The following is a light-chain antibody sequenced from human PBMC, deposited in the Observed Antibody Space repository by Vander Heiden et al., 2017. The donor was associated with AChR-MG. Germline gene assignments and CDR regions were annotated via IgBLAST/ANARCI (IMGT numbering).Light chain of an antibody. J-gene: IGKJ5*01. CDR1: QSVLSSANDKNF. Sequence: DIVMTQSPDSLAVSLGERATINCKSSQSVLSSANDKNFLAWYQQRPGQPPQLLIYWASTRESGVPDRFSGSGSGTDFSLTISSLQAEDVAVYYCQHEDTTPLTFGQGTRLDIK. CDR3: QHEDTTPLT. CDR2: WAS. V-gene: IGKV4-1*01.